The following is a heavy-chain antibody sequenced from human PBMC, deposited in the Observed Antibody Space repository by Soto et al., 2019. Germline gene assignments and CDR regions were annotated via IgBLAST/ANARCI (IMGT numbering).Heavy chain of an antibody. V-gene: IGHV1-46*01. Sequence: GSVEGSRKGSGYTLTRYYIHWGGQGPGQGVEGVGIFHHTGDTASYAQKLQGRVTMTRDTSTGTAYMELRSLRSEDTAVYYCARGGRIVDTGIGYYYYHAMDVWGQGTTVTVSS. CDR2: FHHTGDTA. J-gene: IGHJ6*02. CDR3: ARGGRIVDTGIGYYYYHAMDV. CDR1: GYTLTRYY. D-gene: IGHD5-18*01.